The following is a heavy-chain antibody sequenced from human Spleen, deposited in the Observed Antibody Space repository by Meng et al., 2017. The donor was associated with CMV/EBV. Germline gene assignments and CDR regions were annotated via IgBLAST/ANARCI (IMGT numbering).Heavy chain of an antibody. J-gene: IGHJ5*02. D-gene: IGHD6-13*01. CDR3: ARCDSSSWSVNWFDP. Sequence: GESLKISCAASGFTFSSYWMHWVRQAPGKGLVWVSRINSDGSSTSYADSVKGRFTISRDNAKNSLYLQMNSLRAEDTAIYYCARCDSSSWSVNWFDPWGQGTLVTRLL. CDR2: INSDGSST. CDR1: GFTFSSYW. V-gene: IGHV3-74*01.